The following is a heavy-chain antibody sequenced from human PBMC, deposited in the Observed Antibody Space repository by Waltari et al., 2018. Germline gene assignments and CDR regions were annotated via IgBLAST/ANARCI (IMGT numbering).Heavy chain of an antibody. CDR1: GLAFSSYW. J-gene: IGHJ1*01. Sequence: EVQLVESGGGLVRPGGTLRRSCAGSGLAFSSYWMSWVRQARGKGLEWVANIKQDGSKKYYVGLVKSRLTTSRDNSKHALCLLMTGLTAEDSAVYYCARDFSGVAAAGTWGQGTLVTVSS. V-gene: IGHV3-7*01. D-gene: IGHD6-13*01. CDR3: ARDFSGVAAAGT. CDR2: IKQDGSKK.